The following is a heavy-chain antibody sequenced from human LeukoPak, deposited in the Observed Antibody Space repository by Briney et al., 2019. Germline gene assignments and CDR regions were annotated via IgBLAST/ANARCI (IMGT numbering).Heavy chain of an antibody. J-gene: IGHJ4*02. D-gene: IGHD3-9*01. Sequence: SETLSLTCAVYSGSFSGYYWSWIRQPPGKGLEWIGEINHSGITNYNPSLKSRVTISQDTSKNQFSLRLSSVTAADTAVYYCSRGRAYFDWGQGTLVTVSS. V-gene: IGHV4-34*01. CDR2: INHSGIT. CDR1: SGSFSGYY. CDR3: SRGRAYFD.